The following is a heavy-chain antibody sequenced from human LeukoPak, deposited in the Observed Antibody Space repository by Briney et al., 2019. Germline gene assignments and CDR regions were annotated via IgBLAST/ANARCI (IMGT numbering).Heavy chain of an antibody. V-gene: IGHV3-23*01. CDR2: ISGSGGST. Sequence: GGSLRLSCAASGFTFSSYAMSWVRQAPGKGLEWVSAISGSGGSTYYADSVKGRFTISRDNSKNTLYLQMNSLRAEDTAVYYCANPITIFGVVTSFDYWGQGTLVTVSS. CDR1: GFTFSSYA. CDR3: ANPITIFGVVTSFDY. D-gene: IGHD3-3*01. J-gene: IGHJ4*02.